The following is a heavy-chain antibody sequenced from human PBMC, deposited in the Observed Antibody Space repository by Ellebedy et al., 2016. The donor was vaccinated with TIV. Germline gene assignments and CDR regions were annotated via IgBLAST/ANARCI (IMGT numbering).Heavy chain of an antibody. D-gene: IGHD6-13*01. CDR2: INSDGSST. J-gene: IGHJ4*02. Sequence: GGSLRLSCAASGFTFSSYWMHWVRQAPGKGLVWVSRINSDGSSTSYADSVKGRFTISRDNAKNTLYLQMNSLRAEDTAVYYCAKERVRRIAAAAIDYWGQGTLVTVSS. CDR1: GFTFSSYW. CDR3: AKERVRRIAAAAIDY. V-gene: IGHV3-74*01.